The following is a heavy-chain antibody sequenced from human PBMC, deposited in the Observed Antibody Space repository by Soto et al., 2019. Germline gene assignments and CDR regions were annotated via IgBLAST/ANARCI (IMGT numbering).Heavy chain of an antibody. CDR1: GYSFTYYW. CDR2: IDPSDSYA. V-gene: IGHV5-10-1*01. J-gene: IGHJ5*02. Sequence: EVQLVQSAAEVKKPGESLRISCTGSGYSFTYYWISWVRQMPGKGLEWMGRIDPSDSYANYSPSFQGHVTISVDKSINTGHPQLSSLKASDTAMYYCARLDVAGGFDPWGQGTLVTVSS. CDR3: ARLDVAGGFDP. D-gene: IGHD3-16*01.